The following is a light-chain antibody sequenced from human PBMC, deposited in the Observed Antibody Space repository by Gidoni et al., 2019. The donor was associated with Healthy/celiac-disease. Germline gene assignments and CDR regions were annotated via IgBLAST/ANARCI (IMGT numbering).Light chain of an antibody. CDR3: QQYDNLALT. CDR1: QDISTY. J-gene: IGKJ4*01. Sequence: IQMTQSPSSLSASVGDRVTITCQASQDISTYLNWYQQKPGKAPKLLIYDASNLETGVPSRFSGSGSGTDFTVTISSLQPEDIATYYCQQYDNLALTFGGGTKVEIK. V-gene: IGKV1-33*01. CDR2: DAS.